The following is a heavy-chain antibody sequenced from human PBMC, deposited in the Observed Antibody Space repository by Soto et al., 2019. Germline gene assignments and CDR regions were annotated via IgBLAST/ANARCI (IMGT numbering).Heavy chain of an antibody. CDR1: GGTFSRYA. Sequence: QLVQSGAEARKPGSSVKVSCMAAGGTFSRYAFSWIRQAPGQGLEWMGGIASVVGTPNYARKFRARVTIVADKITNATYMELTRLRSEATAVYFCARDRRLGGSRWWFPPWGQGTRVIVSS. D-gene: IGHD1-26*01. CDR2: IASVVGTP. V-gene: IGHV1-69*06. CDR3: ARDRRLGGSRWWFPP. J-gene: IGHJ5*02.